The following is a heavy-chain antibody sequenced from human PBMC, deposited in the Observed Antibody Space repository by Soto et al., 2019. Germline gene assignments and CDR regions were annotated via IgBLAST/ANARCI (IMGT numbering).Heavy chain of an antibody. V-gene: IGHV3-23*01. D-gene: IGHD2-8*02. Sequence: GGSRRLSSEAAGFIGSSYDMSWVRQAAGKGREWVSSILVDGRTFYVDTVKGRFTISRDSSQTTVYLAVNSLTAGDTALSYCAKATATGGGAFDICGQGTMVTVSS. CDR1: GFIGSSYD. J-gene: IGHJ3*02. CDR3: AKATATGGGAFDI. CDR2: ILVDGRT.